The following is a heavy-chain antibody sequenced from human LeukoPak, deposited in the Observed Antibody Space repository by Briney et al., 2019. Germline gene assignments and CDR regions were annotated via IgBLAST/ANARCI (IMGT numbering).Heavy chain of an antibody. CDR3: ATGRLGEYYEDSSGYFAY. J-gene: IGHJ4*02. D-gene: IGHD3-22*01. CDR2: FYPEDGET. CDR1: GYTLTELS. V-gene: IGHV1-24*01. Sequence: ASVTVFCKVSGYTLTELSMHWVRQAPGKGLEWLGRFYPEDGETIYAQRFQGRVTMTEDTSTNTAYMELSSLRSADSAVYYCATGRLGEYYEDSSGYFAYWGQGTLVTVSS.